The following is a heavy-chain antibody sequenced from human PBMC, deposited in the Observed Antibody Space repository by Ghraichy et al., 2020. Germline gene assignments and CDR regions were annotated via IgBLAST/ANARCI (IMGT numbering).Heavy chain of an antibody. J-gene: IGHJ5*01. Sequence: GGSLRLSCAASGFTFSNYAMNWVRQAPGKGLEWVSSLSGGGDKAYYIESVKGRFTISRDNSKNTLYLQVNSLRVEDTAVYFCAKDYYFDAGPDSWGQGTLVTVSS. CDR2: LSGGGDKA. V-gene: IGHV3-23*01. CDR3: AKDYYFDAGPDS. D-gene: IGHD3-22*01. CDR1: GFTFSNYA.